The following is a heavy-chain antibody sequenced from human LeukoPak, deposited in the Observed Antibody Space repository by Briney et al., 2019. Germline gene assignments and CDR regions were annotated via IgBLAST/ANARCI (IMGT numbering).Heavy chain of an antibody. V-gene: IGHV4-31*03. CDR1: GGSISSGGYY. Sequence: SQTLSLTCTVSGGSISSGGYYWSWIRQHPGKGLEWIGYIYYSGSTYYNPSLKSRVTISVDTSKNQFSLKLSSVTAADTAVYYCARITLDILTGYYHYYFDYWGQETLVTVS. D-gene: IGHD3-9*01. J-gene: IGHJ4*02. CDR2: IYYSGST. CDR3: ARITLDILTGYYHYYFDY.